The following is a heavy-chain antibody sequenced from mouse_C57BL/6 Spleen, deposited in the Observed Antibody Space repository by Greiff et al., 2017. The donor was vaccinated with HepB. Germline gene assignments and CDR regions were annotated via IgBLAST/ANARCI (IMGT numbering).Heavy chain of an antibody. CDR1: GFNIKDDY. Sequence: EVQLQQSGAELVRPGASVKLSCTASGFNIKDDYMHWVKQRPEQGLEWIGWIDPENGDTEYASKFQGKATITADTSSNTAYLQLSSLTSEDTAVYYCTTGELRRFAYWGQGTLVTVSA. CDR3: TTGELRRFAY. V-gene: IGHV14-4*01. CDR2: IDPENGDT. J-gene: IGHJ3*01. D-gene: IGHD3-2*02.